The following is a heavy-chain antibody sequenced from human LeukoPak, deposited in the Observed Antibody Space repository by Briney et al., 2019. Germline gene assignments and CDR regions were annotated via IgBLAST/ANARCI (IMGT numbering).Heavy chain of an antibody. D-gene: IGHD6-13*01. V-gene: IGHV1-8*01. CDR2: MNPNSGNT. CDR3: ARGQGGPAAQAFHI. J-gene: IGHJ3*02. CDR1: GYTFTSYD. Sequence: ASVKVSCKASGYTFTSYDINWVRQATGQGLEWMGWMNPNSGNTGYAQTFQGRVIMTRSTSISTAYMELSSLTSEDTAVYYCARGQGGPAAQAFHIWGQGTMVTVSS.